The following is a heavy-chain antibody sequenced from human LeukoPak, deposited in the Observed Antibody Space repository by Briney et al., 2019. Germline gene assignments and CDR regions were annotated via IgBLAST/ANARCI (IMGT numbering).Heavy chain of an antibody. V-gene: IGHV3-21*01. CDR3: ARDHYKDGYSGYGGGGSYSFDY. Sequence: GGSLRLSCAASGFTFSSYAMSWVRQAPGKGLEWVSSISSSSSYIYYADSVKGRFTISRDNAKNSLYPQMNSLRAEDTAVYYCARDHYKDGYSGYGGGGSYSFDYWGQGTLVTVSS. CDR1: GFTFSSYA. D-gene: IGHD5-12*01. CDR2: ISSSSSYI. J-gene: IGHJ4*02.